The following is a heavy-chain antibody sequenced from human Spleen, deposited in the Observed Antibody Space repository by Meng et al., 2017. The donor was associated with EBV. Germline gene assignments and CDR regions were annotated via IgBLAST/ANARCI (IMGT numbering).Heavy chain of an antibody. CDR1: GGSISSGAYY. CDR3: ARRTTPFWFDP. J-gene: IGHJ5*02. D-gene: IGHD2/OR15-2a*01. CDR2: IYYSGRA. Sequence: LHLPESAQGLVKPSEALSLTCAVSGGSISSGAYYWGWARQSPGKGLEWIGSIYYSGRASYNPSLKSRVSISIDTSKGQFSLRLSSVTAADTAVYYCARRTTPFWFDPWGQGTLVTVSS. V-gene: IGHV4-39*01.